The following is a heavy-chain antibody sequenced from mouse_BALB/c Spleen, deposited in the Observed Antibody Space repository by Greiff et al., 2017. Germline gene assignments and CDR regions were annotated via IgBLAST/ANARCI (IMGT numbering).Heavy chain of an antibody. Sequence: EVQLVESGPGLVKPSQSLSLTCTVTGYSITSDYAWNWIRQFPGNKLEWMGYISYSGSTSYNPSLKSRISITRDTSKNQFVLQLNSVTTEDTATYYCARHGNYFDYWGQGTTLTVSS. V-gene: IGHV3-2*02. J-gene: IGHJ2*01. CDR2: ISYSGST. D-gene: IGHD2-1*01. CDR3: ARHGNYFDY. CDR1: GYSITSDYA.